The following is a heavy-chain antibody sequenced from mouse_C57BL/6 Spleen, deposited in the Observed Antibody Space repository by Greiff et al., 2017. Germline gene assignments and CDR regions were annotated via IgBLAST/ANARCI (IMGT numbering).Heavy chain of an antibody. V-gene: IGHV1-4*01. CDR3: YYYGSSPWAMDY. D-gene: IGHD1-1*01. CDR2: INPSSGYT. J-gene: IGHJ4*01. CDR1: GYTFTSYT. Sequence: QVQLQQSGAELARPGASVKMSCKASGYTFTSYTMHWVKQRPGQGLEWIGYINPSSGYTKYNQKFKDKATLTADKSSSTAYMPLSSLTSEDSAVYYCYYYGSSPWAMDYWGQGTSVTVSS.